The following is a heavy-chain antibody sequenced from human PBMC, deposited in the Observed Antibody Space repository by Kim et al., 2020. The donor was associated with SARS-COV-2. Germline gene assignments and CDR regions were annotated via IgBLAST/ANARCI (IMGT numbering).Heavy chain of an antibody. Sequence: GGSLRLSCAASGFTFSDAWMSWVRQAPGKGLEWLGRIKSKTVGGTTDYAAPVKGRIIISRDDSQHTLYLQMSSLKTEDTAVYYCATEFHYAFNYWGQGSLVTVSS. CDR3: ATEFHYAFNY. D-gene: IGHD4-17*01. V-gene: IGHV3-15*01. CDR2: IKSKTVGGTT. CDR1: GFTFSDAW. J-gene: IGHJ4*02.